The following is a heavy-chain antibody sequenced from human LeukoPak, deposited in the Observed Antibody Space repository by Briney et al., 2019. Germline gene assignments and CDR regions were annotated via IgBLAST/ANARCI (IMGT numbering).Heavy chain of an antibody. CDR3: ARSRDWNYYDSSGYPPENY. CDR2: ISAYNGNT. V-gene: IGHV1-18*01. D-gene: IGHD3-22*01. Sequence: ASVKVSCKASGYTFTSYGISWVRQAPGQGLEWMGWISAYNGNTNYAQKLQGRVTMTTDTSTSTAYMELRSLRSDDTAVYYCARSRDWNYYDSSGYPPENYWGQGTLVTVSS. J-gene: IGHJ4*02. CDR1: GYTFTSYG.